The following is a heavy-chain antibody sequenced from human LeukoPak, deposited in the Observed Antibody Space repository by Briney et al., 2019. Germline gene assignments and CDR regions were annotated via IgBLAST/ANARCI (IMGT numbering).Heavy chain of an antibody. J-gene: IGHJ2*01. V-gene: IGHV3-48*01. CDR2: ISNSNSTI. D-gene: IGHD2-15*01. CDR1: GFTFSSYN. CDR3: ARHDTSGYPCQFDL. Sequence: GGSLRLSCAASGFTFSSYNMNWVRQAPGKGLEWISYISNSNSTIYYADSVKGRFTISRDNARNSLYLQMNSLRVEDTAVYYCARHDTSGYPCQFDLWGRGTLVTVSS.